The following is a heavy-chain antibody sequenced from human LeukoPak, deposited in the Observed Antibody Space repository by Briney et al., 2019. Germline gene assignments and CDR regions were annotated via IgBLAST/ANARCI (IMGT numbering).Heavy chain of an antibody. V-gene: IGHV1-18*01. D-gene: IGHD3-22*01. J-gene: IGHJ4*02. CDR1: GYTFTNYG. CDR2: ISGFNGIT. CDR3: ARDPGIYYHDSSGRFDY. Sequence: ASVKVSCKASGYTFTNYGLSWVRQAPGQGLEWMGWISGFNGITNYAQRLQGRVTMTTDTSTNTAYIELRSLRPDDTAVYYCARDPGIYYHDSSGRFDYWGQGTLVTVSS.